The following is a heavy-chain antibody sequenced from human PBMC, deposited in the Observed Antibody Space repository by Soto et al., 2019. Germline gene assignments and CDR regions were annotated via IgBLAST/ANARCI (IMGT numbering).Heavy chain of an antibody. J-gene: IGHJ4*02. CDR1: GFTFSSYA. Sequence: GGSLRLSCAASGFTFSSYAMHWVRQAPGKGLEYVSAISSNGGSTYYANSVKGRFTISRDNSKNTLYLQMGSLRAEDMAVYYCARYYYDSSGYHFDYWGQGTLVTVSS. V-gene: IGHV3-64*01. CDR3: ARYYYDSSGYHFDY. CDR2: ISSNGGST. D-gene: IGHD3-22*01.